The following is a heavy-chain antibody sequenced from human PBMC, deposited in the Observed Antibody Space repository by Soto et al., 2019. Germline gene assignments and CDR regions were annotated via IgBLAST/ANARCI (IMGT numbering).Heavy chain of an antibody. J-gene: IGHJ4*02. CDR2: IIPIFGTA. CDR3: ASDTNGVEDGYNLEG. D-gene: IGHD5-12*01. Sequence: QVQLVQSGAEVKKPGSSVKVSCKASGGTFSSYAISWVRQAPGQGLEWMGGIIPIFGTANYAQKFQGRVTITADESTSTADMGRSSLGSEDTAVYYCASDTNGVEDGYNLEGWGQGTLVTVSS. CDR1: GGTFSSYA. V-gene: IGHV1-69*12.